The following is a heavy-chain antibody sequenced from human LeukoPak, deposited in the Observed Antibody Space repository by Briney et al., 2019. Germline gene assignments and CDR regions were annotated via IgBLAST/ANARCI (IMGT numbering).Heavy chain of an antibody. CDR2: ISGDGGST. D-gene: IGHD2-8*01. Sequence: PGGSLRLSCAASGFIFDDYAMHWVRQAPGKGLEWVSLISGDGGSTFYADSVRGRFTISRDNSKNSLSLQVNSLTTEDTALYYCAKEEYSHTTNYFDNWGQGILVTVSP. CDR1: GFIFDDYA. CDR3: AKEEYSHTTNYFDN. V-gene: IGHV3-43*02. J-gene: IGHJ4*02.